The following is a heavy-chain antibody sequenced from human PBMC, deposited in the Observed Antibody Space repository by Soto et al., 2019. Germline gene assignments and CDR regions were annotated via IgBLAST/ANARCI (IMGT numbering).Heavy chain of an antibody. Sequence: ASVKVSCKASGYTFTSYGISWVRQAPGQGLEWMGWISAYNGNTNSAKKFQGRVAMTTDTSTSTVYMELRSLRSDDTAVYYCARAYFSVTMIEKYWGQGTLVPVSS. CDR2: ISAYNGNT. CDR1: GYTFTSYG. D-gene: IGHD3-22*01. CDR3: ARAYFSVTMIEKY. V-gene: IGHV1-18*01. J-gene: IGHJ4*02.